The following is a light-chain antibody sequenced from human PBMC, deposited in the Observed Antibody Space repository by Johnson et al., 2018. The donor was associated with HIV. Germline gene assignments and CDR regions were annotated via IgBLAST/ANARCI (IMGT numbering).Light chain of an antibody. Sequence: QSVLTQPPSVSAAPGQKVTISCSGSSSNIGNNYVSWYQQLPGTAPKLLIYENNKRPSGIPDRFSGSKSGTSATLGITGLQTGDEADYYCGTWDSSLSAHFVFGSGTTITGL. CDR1: SSNIGNNY. CDR2: ENN. CDR3: GTWDSSLSAHFV. J-gene: IGLJ1*01. V-gene: IGLV1-51*02.